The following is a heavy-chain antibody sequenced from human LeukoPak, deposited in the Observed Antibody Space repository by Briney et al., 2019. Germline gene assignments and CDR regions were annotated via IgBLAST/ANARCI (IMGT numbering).Heavy chain of an antibody. J-gene: IGHJ6*03. V-gene: IGHV4-34*01. CDR3: ARPDYGDYAGGYHYMDV. CDR2: INHSGST. Sequence: PSETLSLTCAVYGGSFSGYYWSWIRQPPGKGLEWIGEINHSGSTNYNPSLKSRVTISVDTSKNQFSLKLSSVTAADTAVYYCARPDYGDYAGGYHYMDVWGKGTTVTNSS. CDR1: GGSFSGYY. D-gene: IGHD4-17*01.